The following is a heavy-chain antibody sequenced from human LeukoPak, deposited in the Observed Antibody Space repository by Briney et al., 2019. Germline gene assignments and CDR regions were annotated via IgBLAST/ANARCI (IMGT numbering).Heavy chain of an antibody. V-gene: IGHV3-7*04. D-gene: IGHD3-16*01. J-gene: IGHJ4*02. Sequence: PGGSLRLSCAASGFTFSSYWMSWVRQAPGKGLEWVANIKQDGSEKYYVDSVKGRFTISRDNAKNSLYLQMNSLRAEDTAVYYCARDRNYDYVWGSSFDYWGREPWSPSPQ. CDR3: ARDRNYDYVWGSSFDY. CDR2: IKQDGSEK. CDR1: GFTFSSYW.